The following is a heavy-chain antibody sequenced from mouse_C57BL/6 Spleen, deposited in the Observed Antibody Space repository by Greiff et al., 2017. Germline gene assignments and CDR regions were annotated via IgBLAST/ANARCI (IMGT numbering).Heavy chain of an antibody. Sequence: VQLQQSGAELVKPGASVKLSCTASGFNIKDYYMHWVKQRTEQGLEWIGRIDPEDGEPKYAPKFQGKATITADTSSNTAYLQLSSLTSEDTAVYYCVYGSSSYFDYWGQGTTLTVSS. CDR1: GFNIKDYY. CDR2: IDPEDGEP. J-gene: IGHJ2*01. CDR3: VYGSSSYFDY. D-gene: IGHD1-1*01. V-gene: IGHV14-2*01.